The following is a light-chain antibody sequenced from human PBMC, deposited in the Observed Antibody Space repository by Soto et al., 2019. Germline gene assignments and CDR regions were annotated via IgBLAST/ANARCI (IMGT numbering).Light chain of an antibody. Sequence: SYELTQPPSVSVSLGQMARITCSGEALPKKCACWYQQRPGQVLVLVIYKDTERPSGVPERFSASSSGTLVTLTISGVRAEDEADHFRLSSASSSNYDIFGGGTKLTVL. CDR1: ALPKKC. V-gene: IGLV3-16*01. J-gene: IGLJ2*01. CDR3: LSSASSSNYDI. CDR2: KDT.